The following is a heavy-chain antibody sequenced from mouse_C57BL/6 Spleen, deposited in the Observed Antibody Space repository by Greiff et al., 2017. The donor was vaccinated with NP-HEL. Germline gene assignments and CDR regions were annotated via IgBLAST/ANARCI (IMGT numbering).Heavy chain of an antibody. D-gene: IGHD2-2*01. J-gene: IGHJ2*01. V-gene: IGHV1-50*01. CDR1: GYTFTSYW. CDR3: ARDMTMVTRWFDY. CDR2: IDPSDSYT. Sequence: QVQLQQPGAELVKPGASVKLSCKASGYTFTSYWMQWVKQRPGQGLEWIGEIDPSDSYTNYNQKFKGKATLTVDTSSSTAYMQLSSLTSEDSAVYYCARDMTMVTRWFDYWGQGTTLTVSS.